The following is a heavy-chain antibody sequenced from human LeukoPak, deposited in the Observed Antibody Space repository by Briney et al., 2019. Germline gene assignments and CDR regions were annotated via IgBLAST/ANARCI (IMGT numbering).Heavy chain of an antibody. J-gene: IGHJ3*02. Sequence: GGSLRLSCAASEFSVGSNYMTWVRQAPGKGLEWVSLIYSGGSTYYADSVKGRFTISRDNSKNTLYLQMNSLRAEDTAVYYCARGGSYLSAFDIWGQGTMVTVSS. CDR2: IYSGGST. CDR3: ARGGSYLSAFDI. CDR1: EFSVGSNY. D-gene: IGHD1-26*01. V-gene: IGHV3-66*01.